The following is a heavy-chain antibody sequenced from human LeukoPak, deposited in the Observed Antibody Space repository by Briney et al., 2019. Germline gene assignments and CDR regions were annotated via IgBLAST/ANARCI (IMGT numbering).Heavy chain of an antibody. D-gene: IGHD4-17*01. J-gene: IGHJ4*02. CDR1: GFTFSSYG. Sequence: GGSLRLSCAASGFTFSSYGMHWVRQAPGKGLEWVAVIWYDGSNKYYADSVKGRFTISRDNSKNTLYLQMNSLRAEDTAAYYCARDRFVGDGFDYWGQGTLVTVSS. CDR3: ARDRFVGDGFDY. CDR2: IWYDGSNK. V-gene: IGHV3-33*01.